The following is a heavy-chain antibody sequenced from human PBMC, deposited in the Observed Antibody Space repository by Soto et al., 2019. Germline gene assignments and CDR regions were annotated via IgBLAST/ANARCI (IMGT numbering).Heavy chain of an antibody. D-gene: IGHD6-25*01. J-gene: IGHJ6*02. CDR2: IYYSGST. CDR1: GGSISSYY. CDR3: ARAATHHRTYYGMDV. V-gene: IGHV4-59*01. Sequence: PSETLSLTCTVSGGSISSYYWSWIRQPPGKGLEWIGYIYYSGSTNYNPSLKSRVTISVDTSKNQFSLKLSSVTAADTAVYYCARAATHHRTYYGMDVWGQGTTVTVSS.